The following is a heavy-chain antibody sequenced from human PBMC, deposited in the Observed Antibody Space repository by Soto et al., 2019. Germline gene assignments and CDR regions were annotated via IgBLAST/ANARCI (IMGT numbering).Heavy chain of an antibody. J-gene: IGHJ4*02. CDR2: IYYSGST. CDR3: ARKSKAARNLDY. CDR1: GGSISSSSYY. D-gene: IGHD6-6*01. V-gene: IGHV4-39*07. Sequence: SETLSLTCTVSGGSISSSSYYWGWIRQPPGKGLEWIGSIYYSGSTYYNPSLKSRVTISVDTSKNQFSLKLSSVTAADTAVYYCARKSKAARNLDYWGQGTLVTVSS.